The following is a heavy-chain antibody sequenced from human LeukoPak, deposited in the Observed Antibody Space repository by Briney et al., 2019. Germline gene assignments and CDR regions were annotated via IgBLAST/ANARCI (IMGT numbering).Heavy chain of an antibody. CDR3: ARRGSYSSSHLPTEENWFDP. J-gene: IGHJ5*02. Sequence: SETLSLTCAVYGGSFSGYYWSWIPQPPGKGLEWIGEINHSGSTNYNPSLKSRVTISVDTSKNQFSLKLSSVTAADTAVYYCARRGSYSSSHLPTEENWFDPWGQGTLVTVSS. D-gene: IGHD6-13*01. V-gene: IGHV4-34*01. CDR1: GGSFSGYY. CDR2: INHSGST.